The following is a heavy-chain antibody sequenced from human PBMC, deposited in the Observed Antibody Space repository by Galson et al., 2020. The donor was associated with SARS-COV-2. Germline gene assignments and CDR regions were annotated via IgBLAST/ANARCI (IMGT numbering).Heavy chain of an antibody. V-gene: IGHV1-18*01. Sequence: AAVKVSCKASGYTFTSYGISWVRQAPGQGLEWMGWISAYNGNTNYAQKLQGRVTMTTDTSTSTAYMELRSLRSDDTAVYYCARDLFPEGSYYPDYWGQGTLVTVSS. D-gene: IGHD1-26*01. CDR1: GYTFTSYG. CDR2: ISAYNGNT. CDR3: ARDLFPEGSYYPDY. J-gene: IGHJ4*02.